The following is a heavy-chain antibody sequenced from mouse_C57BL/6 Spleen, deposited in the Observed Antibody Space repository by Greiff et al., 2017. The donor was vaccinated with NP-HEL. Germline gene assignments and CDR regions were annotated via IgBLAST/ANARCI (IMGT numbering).Heavy chain of an antibody. D-gene: IGHD2-5*01. CDR3: ARSFSKPPYYFDY. Sequence: QVQLQQPGAELVMPGASVKLSCKASGYTFTSYWMHWVKQRPGQGLEWIGEIDPSDSYTNYNQKFKGKSTLTVDKSSSTAYMQLSSLTSEDSAVYYCARSFSKPPYYFDYWGQGTTLTVSS. J-gene: IGHJ2*01. CDR1: GYTFTSYW. V-gene: IGHV1-69*01. CDR2: IDPSDSYT.